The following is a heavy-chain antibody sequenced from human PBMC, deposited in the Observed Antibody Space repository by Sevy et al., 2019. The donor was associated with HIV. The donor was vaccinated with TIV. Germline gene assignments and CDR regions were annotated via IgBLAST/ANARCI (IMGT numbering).Heavy chain of an antibody. CDR3: ARGASFKQQLATRRDYYYYMDV. V-gene: IGHV3-21*01. CDR2: ISSSSSYI. Sequence: GGSLRLSCAASGFTFSSYSMNWVRQAPGKGLEWVSSISSSSSYIYYADSVKGRFTISRDNAKNSLYLQRSSLRAEETAVYYCARGASFKQQLATRRDYYYYMDVWGKGTTVTVSS. D-gene: IGHD6-13*01. J-gene: IGHJ6*03. CDR1: GFTFSSYS.